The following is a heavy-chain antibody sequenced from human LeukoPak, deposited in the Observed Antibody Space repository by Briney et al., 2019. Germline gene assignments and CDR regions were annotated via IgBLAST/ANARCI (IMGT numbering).Heavy chain of an antibody. CDR2: MNPNSGNT. V-gene: IGHV1-8*03. Sequence: ASVKVSCKASGYTFTSYDINWVRQATGQGLEWMGWMNPNSGNTGYAQKFQGRVTITRNTSISTAYMELSSLRSEDTAVYYCARAPRGFGELLSPFDLWGQGTLVTVSS. CDR3: ARAPRGFGELLSPFDL. J-gene: IGHJ5*02. D-gene: IGHD3-10*01. CDR1: GYTFTSYD.